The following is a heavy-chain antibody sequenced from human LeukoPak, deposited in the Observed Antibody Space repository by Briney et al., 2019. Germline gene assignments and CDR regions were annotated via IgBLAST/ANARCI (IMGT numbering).Heavy chain of an antibody. CDR1: GGSISSHY. J-gene: IGHJ2*01. V-gene: IGHV4-59*11. Sequence: SESLSLTCTVSGGSISSHYWSWIRQPPGKGLEWIAYIFYSGSTNYNPSLKNRVTISVDTSKNQFSLKLSSVTAADTAVYYCARVGYSSGWSHFDLWGRGTLVTVSS. CDR2: IFYSGST. D-gene: IGHD6-19*01. CDR3: ARVGYSSGWSHFDL.